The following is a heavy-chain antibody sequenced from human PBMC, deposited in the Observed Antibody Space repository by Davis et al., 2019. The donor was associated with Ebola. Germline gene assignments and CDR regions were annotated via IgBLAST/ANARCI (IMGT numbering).Heavy chain of an antibody. J-gene: IGHJ6*02. Sequence: ASVKVSCKASGYTFTAYYLHWVRQAPGQGLEWVGWISPSSGDTNYAQKFQGRVTMTRDTSINTAYIDLSRLTSEETAVYYCAREVVVGPAARMDVWGQGTTVAVSS. CDR2: ISPSSGDT. V-gene: IGHV1-2*02. CDR1: GYTFTAYY. D-gene: IGHD2-15*01. CDR3: AREVVVGPAARMDV.